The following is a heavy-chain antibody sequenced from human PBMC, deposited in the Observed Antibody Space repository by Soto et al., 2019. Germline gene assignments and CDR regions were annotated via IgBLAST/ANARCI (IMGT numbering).Heavy chain of an antibody. CDR1: GFTFSSYW. Sequence: GSLRLSCAASGFTFSSYWMSWVRQAPGKGLEWVANIKQDGSEKYYVDSVKGRFTISRDNAKNSLYLQMNSLRAEDTAVYYCARNKVRGVIITTMFDYWGQGTLVTVSS. V-gene: IGHV3-7*03. CDR2: IKQDGSEK. CDR3: ARNKVRGVIITTMFDY. J-gene: IGHJ4*02. D-gene: IGHD3-10*01.